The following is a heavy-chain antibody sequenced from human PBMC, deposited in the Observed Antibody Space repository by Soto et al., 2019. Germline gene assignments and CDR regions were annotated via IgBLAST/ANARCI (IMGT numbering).Heavy chain of an antibody. Sequence: QLQLQESGPGLVKPSETLSLTCTVSGGSISSSSYYWGWIRQPPGKGLEWIGSIYYSGSTYYNPSLKSRVTISVDTSKNQVSLKLSSVTAADTAVYYCAILLWFGELTRFDYWGQGTLVTVSS. D-gene: IGHD3-10*01. J-gene: IGHJ4*02. V-gene: IGHV4-39*01. CDR3: AILLWFGELTRFDY. CDR1: GGSISSSSYY. CDR2: IYYSGST.